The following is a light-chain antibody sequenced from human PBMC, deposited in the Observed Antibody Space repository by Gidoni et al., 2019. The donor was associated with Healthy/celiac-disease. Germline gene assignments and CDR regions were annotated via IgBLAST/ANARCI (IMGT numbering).Light chain of an antibody. CDR3: QQRSNWPL. Sequence: DIVLTLSPATLSLSPGERATLSCRANQSVSSYLAWYQQKHGQAPRLLIYGASNRATGIPARFSGSGSGTDFTLTISSLEPEDFAVYYCQQRSNWPLFGGXTKVEIK. V-gene: IGKV3-11*01. J-gene: IGKJ4*01. CDR2: GAS. CDR1: QSVSSY.